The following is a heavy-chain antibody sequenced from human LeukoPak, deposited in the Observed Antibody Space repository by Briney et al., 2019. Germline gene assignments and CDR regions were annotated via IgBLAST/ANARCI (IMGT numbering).Heavy chain of an antibody. Sequence: GGSLRLSCAASGFTFSDAWMSWVRQVPGKGLEWVGRIKTKTEGGTTDYPAPVKGRFTVSRDDSKNMLYLQMNSLRAEDTAVYYCAKVLVGTTCFEYWGQGTLVTVSS. D-gene: IGHD1-7*01. CDR1: GFTFSDAW. CDR3: AKVLVGTTCFEY. J-gene: IGHJ4*02. V-gene: IGHV3-15*01. CDR2: IKTKTEGGTT.